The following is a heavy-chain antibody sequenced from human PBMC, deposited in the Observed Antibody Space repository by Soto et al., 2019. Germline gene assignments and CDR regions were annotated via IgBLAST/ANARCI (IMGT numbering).Heavy chain of an antibody. CDR1: GYTLTELS. J-gene: IGHJ3*02. Sequence: ASVKVSCKVSGYTLTELSMHWVRQAPGKGLEWMGGFDPEDGETIYAQKFQGRVTMTEDTSTDTAYMELSSLRSEDTAVYYCATERYCSGGSCDEGPNWDAFDIWGQGTMVTVSS. V-gene: IGHV1-24*01. D-gene: IGHD2-15*01. CDR2: FDPEDGET. CDR3: ATERYCSGGSCDEGPNWDAFDI.